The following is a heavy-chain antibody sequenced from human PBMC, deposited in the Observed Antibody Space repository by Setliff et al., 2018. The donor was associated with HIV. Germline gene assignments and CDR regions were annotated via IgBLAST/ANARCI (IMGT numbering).Heavy chain of an antibody. D-gene: IGHD3-9*01. CDR1: TYSFSSDYY. Sequence: PSETLSLTCTVSTYSFSSDYYWGWIRQPPGKGLEWIASIYHSGSTYYNPFLNSRVSISLDTSKTQFSLKLASVTAADTAVYYCARESLRRVSRYFLNWFDPWGQGTLVTVSS. CDR3: ARESLRRVSRYFLNWFDP. J-gene: IGHJ5*02. CDR2: IYHSGST. V-gene: IGHV4-38-2*02.